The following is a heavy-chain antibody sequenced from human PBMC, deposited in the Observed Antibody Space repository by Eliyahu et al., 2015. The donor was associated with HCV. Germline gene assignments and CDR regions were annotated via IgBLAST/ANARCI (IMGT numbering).Heavy chain of an antibody. J-gene: IGHJ4*02. Sequence: QVQLVQSGAEVKKPGSSVKVSCKASGXTFSSYAISWVRXAPGQXLEXMGGIIPIFGTANYAQKFQGRVTITADESTSTAYMELSSLRSEDTAVYYCARDYDSSGYLDYWGQGTLVTVSS. CDR3: ARDYDSSGYLDY. D-gene: IGHD3-22*01. CDR1: GXTFSSYA. V-gene: IGHV1-69*01. CDR2: IIPIFGTA.